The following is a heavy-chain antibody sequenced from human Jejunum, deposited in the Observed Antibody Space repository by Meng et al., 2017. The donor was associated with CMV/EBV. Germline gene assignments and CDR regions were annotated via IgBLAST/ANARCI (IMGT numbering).Heavy chain of an antibody. CDR2: FYSSDTY. D-gene: IGHD1-26*01. Sequence: QVQVQESGPGPVKPSETLSLTCPVSGGSINNYYWSWIRQSAGKGLEWIGRFYSSDTYNYHPSLNSRVTMSLDTSKKQFSLILSSVTAADTARYYCARGPGASTREGFDHWGLGTLVTVSS. V-gene: IGHV4-4*07. CDR1: GGSINNYY. CDR3: ARGPGASTREGFDH. J-gene: IGHJ4*02.